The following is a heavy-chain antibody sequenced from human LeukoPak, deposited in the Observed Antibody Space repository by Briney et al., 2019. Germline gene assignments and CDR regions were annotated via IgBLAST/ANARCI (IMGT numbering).Heavy chain of an antibody. CDR3: ARGERRGYTYGPTDY. Sequence: SETLSLTCAVSGYSISSGYYWGWIRQPPGKGLEWIGEINHSGSTNYNPSLKSRVTISVDTSKNQFSLKLSSVTAADTAVYYCARGERRGYTYGPTDYWGQGTLVTVSS. V-gene: IGHV4-38-2*01. D-gene: IGHD5-18*01. CDR2: INHSGST. CDR1: GYSISSGYY. J-gene: IGHJ4*02.